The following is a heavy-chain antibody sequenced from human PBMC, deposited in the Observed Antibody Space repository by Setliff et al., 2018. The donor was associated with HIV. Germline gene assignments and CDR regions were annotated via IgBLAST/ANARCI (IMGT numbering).Heavy chain of an antibody. CDR3: ARSAYDSSGLPY. CDR2: IYHSGST. J-gene: IGHJ4*02. Sequence: SETLSLTCGVSGYFISSGHYWAWIRQSPGKGLEWIGTIYHSGSTYYNPSLKSRVTISVDTSKNQFSLNLSSVTAADTAVYYCARSAYDSSGLPYWGQGTLVTVS. D-gene: IGHD3-22*01. CDR1: GYFISSGHY. V-gene: IGHV4-38-2*01.